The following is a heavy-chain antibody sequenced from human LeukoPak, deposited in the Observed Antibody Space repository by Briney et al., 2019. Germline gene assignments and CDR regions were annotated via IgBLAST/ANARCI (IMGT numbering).Heavy chain of an antibody. Sequence: LGASLKISCKGSGSSFTSYWIGWVRQMPGKGLEWMGIIYPGDSDTRYSPSFQGQVTISADKSISTGYLQWSSLKASDTAMYYCARPRVGLRLGELSAFDYWGEGTLVTVSS. CDR1: GSSFTSYW. V-gene: IGHV5-51*01. J-gene: IGHJ4*02. CDR2: IYPGDSDT. CDR3: ARPRVGLRLGELSAFDY. D-gene: IGHD3-16*02.